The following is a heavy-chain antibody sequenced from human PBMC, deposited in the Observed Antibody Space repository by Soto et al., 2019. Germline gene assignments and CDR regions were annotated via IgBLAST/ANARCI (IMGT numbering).Heavy chain of an antibody. Sequence: GGSLRLSCAASGFTFSRYAMHWVRQAPGKGLEWVAYMSYDGSNKYYADSVTGRFTISRDISKNTLYLEMNSLRAEDTAVYYCARDLVPTIVGAQPLDYWGQGTPVTVSS. CDR1: GFTFSRYA. CDR3: ARDLVPTIVGAQPLDY. D-gene: IGHD1-26*01. CDR2: MSYDGSNK. V-gene: IGHV3-30-3*01. J-gene: IGHJ4*02.